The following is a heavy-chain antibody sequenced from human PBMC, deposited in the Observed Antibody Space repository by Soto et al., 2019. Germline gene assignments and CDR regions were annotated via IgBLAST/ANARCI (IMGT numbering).Heavy chain of an antibody. J-gene: IGHJ6*02. CDR2: IIPIFGTA. Sequence: SVKVSCKASGGTFSSYAISWVRQAPGQGLEWMGGIIPIFGTANYAQKFQGRVTVTADESTSTAYMELSSLRSEDTAVYYCARARPDIVVVVAAKYYGMDFWGQGTMVTVSS. D-gene: IGHD2-15*01. CDR1: GGTFSSYA. V-gene: IGHV1-69*13. CDR3: ARARPDIVVVVAAKYYGMDF.